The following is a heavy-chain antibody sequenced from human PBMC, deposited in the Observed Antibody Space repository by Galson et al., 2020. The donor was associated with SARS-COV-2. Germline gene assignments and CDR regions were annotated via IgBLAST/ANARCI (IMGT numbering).Heavy chain of an antibody. CDR1: GFTVSGYF. D-gene: IGHD3-22*01. Sequence: GGSLRLPCAASGFTVSGYFLSWVRQPPGKGLEWVSIIGSAGNTFYADSVKGRFTISRDTSKNTLYLQMNSLRAEDTAFYYCARHGVHSSGKYYCDYWGQGTLVTVAS. J-gene: IGHJ4*02. CDR2: IGSAGNT. CDR3: ARHGVHSSGKYYCDY. V-gene: IGHV3-53*01.